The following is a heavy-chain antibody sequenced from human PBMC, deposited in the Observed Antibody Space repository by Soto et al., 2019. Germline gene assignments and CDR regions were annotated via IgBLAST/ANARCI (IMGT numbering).Heavy chain of an antibody. CDR3: ARGGLGAYLFDP. CDR1: GFTFSTYW. D-gene: IGHD3-16*01. CDR2: IKGDESAT. V-gene: IGHV3-74*02. J-gene: IGHJ5*02. Sequence: EVQLVESGGGLVQAGASLRLSCAASGFTFSTYWMHWVRQAPGKGLMWLSRIKGDESATNYADSVEGRFTISRDNAKNTVYLQENSLRVEDTAVYYCARGGLGAYLFDPWGQGTLVTVSS.